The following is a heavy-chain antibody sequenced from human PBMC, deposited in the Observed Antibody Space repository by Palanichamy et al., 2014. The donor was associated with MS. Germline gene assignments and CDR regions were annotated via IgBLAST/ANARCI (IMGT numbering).Heavy chain of an antibody. Sequence: QVQLVESGRGVVQPGGSLRLSCAASGFTFSSYGMHWVRQAPGKGLEWVAFIRYDGSNKLYADSVKGRFTISRDNSKNTLYLQMNSLRAEDTALYYCAKVNYYDMGDAFDIWGQGTMVTVS. D-gene: IGHD3-22*01. V-gene: IGHV3-30*02. CDR1: GFTFSSYG. CDR2: IRYDGSNK. CDR3: AKVNYYDMGDAFDI. J-gene: IGHJ3*02.